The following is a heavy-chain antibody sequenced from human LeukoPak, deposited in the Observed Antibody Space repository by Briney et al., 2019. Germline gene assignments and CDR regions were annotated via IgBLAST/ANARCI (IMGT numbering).Heavy chain of an antibody. Sequence: SVKVSCKASGGTFSSYAISWVRQAPGQGLEWMGGIIPIFGTANYAQTFQGRVTITADKSTSTAYMELSSLRSEDTAVYYCARDQDDILTGSMCSSGYYYYGMDVWGKGTTVTVSS. D-gene: IGHD3-9*01. J-gene: IGHJ6*04. CDR2: IIPIFGTA. V-gene: IGHV1-69*06. CDR3: ARDQDDILTGSMCSSGYYYYGMDV. CDR1: GGTFSSYA.